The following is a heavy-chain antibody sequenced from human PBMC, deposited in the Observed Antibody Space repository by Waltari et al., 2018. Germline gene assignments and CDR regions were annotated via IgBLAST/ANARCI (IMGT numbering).Heavy chain of an antibody. CDR1: GYSFTSYW. V-gene: IGHV5-51*03. CDR3: ARPLGAAAYPEYFQH. CDR2: IYPGDSDP. D-gene: IGHD6-13*01. Sequence: EVQLVQSGAEVKKPGESLKISCKGSGYSFTSYWIGWVRQMPRKGLEWMCSIYPGDSDPRYSPSFQGQVTISADKSISTAYLQWSSLKASDTAMYYGARPLGAAAYPEYFQHWGQGTLVTVSS. J-gene: IGHJ1*01.